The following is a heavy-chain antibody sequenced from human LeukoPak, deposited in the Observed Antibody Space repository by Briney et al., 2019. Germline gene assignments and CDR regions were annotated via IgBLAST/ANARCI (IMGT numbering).Heavy chain of an antibody. J-gene: IGHJ5*02. D-gene: IGHD3-10*01. CDR2: ISGYNGQT. CDR1: GFTFGSYG. V-gene: IGHV1-18*01. Sequence: ASVSVSCKTSGFTFGSYGITWVRQAPGQGLEWMGWISGYNGQTNYAQKFEGRVTMTTDTSTNTAYMELRSLRSDDTAVYYCAREKTRWFGELLPKNWFDPWGQGTLVTVSS. CDR3: AREKTRWFGELLPKNWFDP.